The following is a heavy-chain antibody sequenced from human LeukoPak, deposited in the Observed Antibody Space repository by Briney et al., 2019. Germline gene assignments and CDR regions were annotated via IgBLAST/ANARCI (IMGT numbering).Heavy chain of an antibody. D-gene: IGHD6-13*01. CDR2: IYCSGST. Sequence: PSETLSLTCTVSGGSISSSSYYWGWIRQPPGKGLEWIGSIYCSGSTYYNPSLKSRVTISVDTSKNQFSLKLSSVTAADTAVYYCARGGSSSWWYYFDYWGQGTLVTVSS. CDR1: GGSISSSSYY. V-gene: IGHV4-39*01. CDR3: ARGGSSSWWYYFDY. J-gene: IGHJ4*02.